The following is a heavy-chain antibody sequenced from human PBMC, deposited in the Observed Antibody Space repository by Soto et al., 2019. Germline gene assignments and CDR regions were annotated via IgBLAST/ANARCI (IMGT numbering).Heavy chain of an antibody. D-gene: IGHD3-22*01. CDR1: GFTFSSYS. CDR3: ARDLGIYESSYDY. V-gene: IGHV3-21*01. CDR2: ISSSSSYI. J-gene: IGHJ4*02. Sequence: EVQLVESGGGLVKPGGSLRLSCAASGFTFSSYSMNWVRQAPGKGLEWVSSISSSSSYIYYADSVKGRFTISRDNAKNSLYLQMNSLRAEDTAVYYCARDLGIYESSYDYWGQGTLVTVSS.